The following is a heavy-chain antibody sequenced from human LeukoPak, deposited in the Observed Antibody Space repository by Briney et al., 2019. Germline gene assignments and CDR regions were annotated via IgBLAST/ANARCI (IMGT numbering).Heavy chain of an antibody. CDR3: ATSAKAAGYYFDY. CDR1: GGTFSSYA. CDR2: IIPIFGTA. Sequence: SVKVSCKASGGTFSSYAISWVRQAPGQGLEWMGGIIPIFGTANYAQKFQGRVTITADKSTSTAYMELSSLRSEDTAVYYCATSAKAAGYYFDYWGQGTLVTVSS. J-gene: IGHJ4*02. V-gene: IGHV1-69*06.